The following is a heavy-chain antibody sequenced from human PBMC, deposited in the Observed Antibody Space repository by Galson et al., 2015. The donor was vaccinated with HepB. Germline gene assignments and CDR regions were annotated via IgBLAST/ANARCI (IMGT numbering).Heavy chain of an antibody. V-gene: IGHV3-21*01. CDR1: GFSFSSYS. CDR2: ISSSSDYI. J-gene: IGHJ4*02. D-gene: IGHD3-16*02. Sequence: SLRLSCAASGFSFSSYSMNWVRQAPGRGLEWVSSISSSSDYIFYADSVKGRFTMSRDNAKNSLYLQMNSLRAEDTAVYYCARETHDYVWGSYRPGERFDYWGQGTLVTVSS. CDR3: ARETHDYVWGSYRPGERFDY.